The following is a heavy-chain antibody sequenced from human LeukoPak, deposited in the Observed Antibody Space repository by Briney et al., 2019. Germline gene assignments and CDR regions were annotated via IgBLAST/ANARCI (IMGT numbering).Heavy chain of an antibody. Sequence: PGGSLRLSCATSGFTFSRYWMQWVRQAPGKGLVWVSRIGSDASATSYADSVKGRFAISRDNAKNTLYLQMNSLSAEDTAVYYCARVDVRSGYQSDYWGQGTLVTVSS. D-gene: IGHD3-3*01. CDR1: GFTFSRYW. J-gene: IGHJ4*02. V-gene: IGHV3-74*01. CDR2: IGSDASAT. CDR3: ARVDVRSGYQSDY.